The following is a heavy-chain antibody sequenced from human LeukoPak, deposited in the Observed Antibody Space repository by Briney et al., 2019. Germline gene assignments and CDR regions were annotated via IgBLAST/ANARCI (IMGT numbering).Heavy chain of an antibody. J-gene: IGHJ4*02. Sequence: SETLSLTCTVSGGSISSSSYYWGWIRQPPGKGLEWIGNIYYSGSTNYNPSLKSRVTISVDTSKNQFSLKLTSVTAADTAVYYCARVAAKTVDYWGQGTLVTVSS. CDR1: GGSISSSSYY. CDR3: ARVAAKTVDY. V-gene: IGHV4-39*07. CDR2: IYYSGST. D-gene: IGHD2-15*01.